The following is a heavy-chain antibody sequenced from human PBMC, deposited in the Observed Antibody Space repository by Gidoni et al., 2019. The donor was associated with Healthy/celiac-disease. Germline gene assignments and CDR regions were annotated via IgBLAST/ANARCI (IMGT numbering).Heavy chain of an antibody. CDR1: GFHFSSYE. Sequence: EVQLLESGGGLVQPGGSLRLSCAASGFHFSSYEMNWVRQAQGKGLEWVSDISSSGSTIYYADAVKGRFTISRDNAKNSLYLQMNSLRAEDTAVYYCARVSSSGEYYFDYWGQGTLVTVSS. V-gene: IGHV3-48*03. D-gene: IGHD6-19*01. CDR2: ISSSGSTI. CDR3: ARVSSSGEYYFDY. J-gene: IGHJ4*02.